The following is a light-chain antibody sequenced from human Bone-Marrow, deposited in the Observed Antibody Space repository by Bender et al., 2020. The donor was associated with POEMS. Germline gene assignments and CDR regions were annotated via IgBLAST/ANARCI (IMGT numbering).Light chain of an antibody. J-gene: IGLJ2*01. CDR3: CSSAGGSTLI. CDR2: EVA. CDR1: SGDVGRYNL. Sequence: QSALTQPASVSGPPGQSTTISCTGTSGDVGRYNLVSWYQQYPGEAPKMNIYEVAKRPAGVSNRFSGSKSGTTASLTISGLAAEEEAAYFCCSSAGGSTLIFGGGTKLTVL. V-gene: IGLV2-23*02.